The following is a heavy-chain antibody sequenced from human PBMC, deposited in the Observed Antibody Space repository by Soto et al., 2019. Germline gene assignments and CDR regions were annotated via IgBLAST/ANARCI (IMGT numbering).Heavy chain of an antibody. V-gene: IGHV3-30-3*01. CDR3: ARGSSSSWYYGMDV. Sequence: GGSLRLSCAASGFSFSSYALHWVRQAPGKGLEWVAVISSDGSFEYYADSVKGRFTISKDNSRNTLYLQMSTLRADDTAVYYCARGSSSSWYYGMDVWGQGTTVTVS. CDR1: GFSFSSYA. D-gene: IGHD6-13*01. CDR2: ISSDGSFE. J-gene: IGHJ6*02.